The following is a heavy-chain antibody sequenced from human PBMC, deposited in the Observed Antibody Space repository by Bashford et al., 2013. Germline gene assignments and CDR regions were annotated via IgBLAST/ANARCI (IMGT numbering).Heavy chain of an antibody. Sequence: ASVKVSCKASGYTFTSYHMHWVRQAPGQGLEWMGIINPSGGSTSYAQKFQGRVTMTRDTSTSTVYMELSSLRSEDTAVYYCARSNWRGIGVRGVIANSDYWGQGTLVTVSS. V-gene: IGHV1-46*01. J-gene: IGHJ4*02. D-gene: IGHD3-10*01. CDR3: ARSNWRGIGVRGVIANSDY. CDR2: INPSGGST. CDR1: GYTFTSYH.